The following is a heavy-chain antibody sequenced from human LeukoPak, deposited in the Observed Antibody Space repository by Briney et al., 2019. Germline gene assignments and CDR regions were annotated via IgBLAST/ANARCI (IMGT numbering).Heavy chain of an antibody. CDR2: ISHSGST. J-gene: IGHJ4*02. D-gene: IGHD6-13*01. V-gene: IGHV4-4*02. Sequence: SGTLSLTCAVSGGPISSSNWWSWVRQPPGKGLEWIGEISHSGSTNYNPSLKSRVTISVDKSKNQFSLKLSSVTAADTAVYYCARVGRYHLAAAGSSVALDYWGQGTLVTVSS. CDR1: GGPISSSNW. CDR3: ARVGRYHLAAAGSSVALDY.